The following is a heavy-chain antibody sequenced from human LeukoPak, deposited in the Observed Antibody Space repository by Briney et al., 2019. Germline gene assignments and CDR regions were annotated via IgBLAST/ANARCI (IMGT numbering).Heavy chain of an antibody. V-gene: IGHV4-59*01. CDR3: ARLRTDYDSSGYYLYWFDP. CDR2: VFYSRVT. J-gene: IGHJ5*02. Sequence: PSETLSLTCTVSGASIRGYYWGWIRQPPGKGLECIGHVFYSRVTNYNPSLKRRVTISLDTSKNQVSLKLSSLTAADTALYYCARLRTDYDSSGYYLYWFDPWGQGTLVTVSS. CDR1: GASIRGYY. D-gene: IGHD3-22*01.